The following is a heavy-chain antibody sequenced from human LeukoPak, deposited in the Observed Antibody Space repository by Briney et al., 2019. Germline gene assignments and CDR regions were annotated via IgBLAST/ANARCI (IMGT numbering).Heavy chain of an antibody. D-gene: IGHD3-10*01. Sequence: KPSETLSLTCAVYGGSFSGYYWSWIRQPPGKGLEWIGEINHSGSTNYNPSLKSRVTISVDTSKNQFSLKLSSVTAADTAVYYCARVPQYLMVRGKRNDAFDIWGQRTMVTVSS. V-gene: IGHV4-34*01. CDR3: ARVPQYLMVRGKRNDAFDI. J-gene: IGHJ3*02. CDR2: INHSGST. CDR1: GGSFSGYY.